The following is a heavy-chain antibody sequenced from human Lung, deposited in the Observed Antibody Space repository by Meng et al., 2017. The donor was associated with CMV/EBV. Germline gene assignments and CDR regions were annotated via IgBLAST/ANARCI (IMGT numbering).Heavy chain of an antibody. CDR2: IYFTGDT. V-gene: IGHV4-30-4*01. J-gene: IGHJ5*01. CDR1: GGSIESGEYY. Sequence: QVQLQESGPGLVKPSQTLSLSCTGSGGSIESGEYYWSWIRQSPGKGREWLGYIYFTGDTFYNPSLKSRLMISVDASKNQFSLKLTSVTAADTAVYFCARDRASDEWFDSWGQGILVTVSS. D-gene: IGHD3-10*01. CDR3: ARDRASDEWFDS.